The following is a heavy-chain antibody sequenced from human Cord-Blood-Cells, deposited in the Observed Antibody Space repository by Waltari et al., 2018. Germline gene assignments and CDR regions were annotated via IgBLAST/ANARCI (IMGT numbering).Heavy chain of an antibody. Sequence: QVQLQQWGAGLLKPSETLSLTCAVYGGSFRGYYWSWIRQSPGKGLEWIGEINHSGSTNYNPSLKSRVTISVDTSKNQFSLKLSSVTAADTAVYYCARGFNWGSDYFDYWGQGTLVTVSS. CDR1: GGSFRGYY. J-gene: IGHJ4*02. D-gene: IGHD7-27*01. CDR3: ARGFNWGSDYFDY. CDR2: INHSGST. V-gene: IGHV4-34*01.